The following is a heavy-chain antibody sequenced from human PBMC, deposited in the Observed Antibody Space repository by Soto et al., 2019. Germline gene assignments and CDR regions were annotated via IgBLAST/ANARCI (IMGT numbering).Heavy chain of an antibody. V-gene: IGHV1-69*01. Sequence: QVRLVQSGAEVKKPGSSVKVSCKASGGSFSSDAINWVRQAPGQGLEWMGGIIPGFGTANYAQNFQDRVTITANESTSPAYMEISSLTSEDTALYYCERDPRGRGYSDGQGNYYGLDVWGRGTTVTVSS. CDR1: GGSFSSDA. D-gene: IGHD5-18*01. J-gene: IGHJ6*02. CDR2: IIPGFGTA. CDR3: ERDPRGRGYSDGQGNYYGLDV.